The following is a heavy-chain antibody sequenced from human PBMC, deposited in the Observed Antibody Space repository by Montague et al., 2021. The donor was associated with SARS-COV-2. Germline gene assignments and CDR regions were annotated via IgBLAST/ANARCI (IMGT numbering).Heavy chain of an antibody. Sequence: SETLSLTCTVSHFSITSYYWSWVRQPPGKGLEWIGNVYYNGNTYYNSSLKSRVTMSADTSKNQFSLRVTSVTAADTAMYYCARLGLLPYYFDVWGRGALVTVSS. V-gene: IGHV4-59*08. CDR1: HFSITSYY. CDR2: VYYNGNT. J-gene: IGHJ2*01. CDR3: ARLGLLPYYFDV. D-gene: IGHD3/OR15-3a*01.